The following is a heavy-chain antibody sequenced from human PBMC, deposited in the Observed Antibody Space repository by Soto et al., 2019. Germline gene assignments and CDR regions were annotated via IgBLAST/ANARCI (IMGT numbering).Heavy chain of an antibody. CDR3: ARQGRDCSGGSCYSGYFDY. J-gene: IGHJ4*02. CDR2: IYYSGST. D-gene: IGHD2-15*01. V-gene: IGHV4-59*08. CDR1: GGSISSYY. Sequence: SETMSLTCTVSGGSISSYYWSWIRQPPGKGLEWIGYIYYSGSTNYNPSLKSRVTISVDTSKNQFSLKLSSVTAADTAVYYCARQGRDCSGGSCYSGYFDYWGQGTLVTVSS.